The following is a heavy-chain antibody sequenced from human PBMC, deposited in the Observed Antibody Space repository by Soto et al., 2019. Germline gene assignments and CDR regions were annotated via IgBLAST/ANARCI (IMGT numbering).Heavy chain of an antibody. Sequence: GASVKVSCKASGGTFSSYAISWVRQAPGQGLEWMGGIIPIFGTANYAQKFQGRVTITADESTSTAYMELSSLRSEDTAVYYCAGDERTKLVDYYYGMDVWGQGTTVTVSS. D-gene: IGHD2-8*02. CDR3: AGDERTKLVDYYYGMDV. CDR1: GGTFSSYA. CDR2: IIPIFGTA. J-gene: IGHJ6*02. V-gene: IGHV1-69*13.